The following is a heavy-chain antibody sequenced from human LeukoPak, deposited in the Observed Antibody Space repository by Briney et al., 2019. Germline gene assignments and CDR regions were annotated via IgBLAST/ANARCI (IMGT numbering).Heavy chain of an antibody. CDR2: IIPILGTA. Sequence: ASVKVSCKASGGTFSSYAISWVRQAPGQGLEWMGGIIPILGTANYAQKFQGRVTITAGESTSTAYMELSSLRSEDTAVYYCAISPVYSSGWNDYWGQGTLVTVSS. D-gene: IGHD6-19*01. J-gene: IGHJ4*02. CDR1: GGTFSSYA. V-gene: IGHV1-69*13. CDR3: AISPVYSSGWNDY.